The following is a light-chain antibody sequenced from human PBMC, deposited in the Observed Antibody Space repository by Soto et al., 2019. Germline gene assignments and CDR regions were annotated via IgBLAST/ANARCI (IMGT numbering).Light chain of an antibody. CDR1: SSNIGAGYD. CDR2: GNS. J-gene: IGLJ1*01. CDR3: QSYDSSLSAYV. V-gene: IGLV1-40*01. Sequence: QSVLTQPPSVSGAPGQRVTISCTGSSSNIGAGYDVHWYQQLPGTAPKLLIYGNSNRPSGVPDRFSGSKSGTSASLAITGLQAEDEADYYCQSYDSSLSAYVFXTGTKVPS.